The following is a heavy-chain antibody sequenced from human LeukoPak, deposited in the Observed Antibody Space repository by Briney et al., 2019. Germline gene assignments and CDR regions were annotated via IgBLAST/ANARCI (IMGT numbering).Heavy chain of an antibody. CDR2: ISSSSSYI. Sequence: GGSLRLSCAASGFTFSSYSMNWVRQAPGKGLEWVSSISSSSSYIYYADSVKGRFTISRDNSKNTLYLQMNSLRAEDTAVYYCAKDRFPYDYVWGSDAFDIWGQGTMVTVS. D-gene: IGHD3-16*01. V-gene: IGHV3-21*04. J-gene: IGHJ3*02. CDR1: GFTFSSYS. CDR3: AKDRFPYDYVWGSDAFDI.